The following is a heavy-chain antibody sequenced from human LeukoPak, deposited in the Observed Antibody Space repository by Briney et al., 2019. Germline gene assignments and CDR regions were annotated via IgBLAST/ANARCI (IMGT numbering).Heavy chain of an antibody. D-gene: IGHD2-15*01. CDR1: GFTFSSYA. CDR3: AKDKGYCSGGSCYYYYYGMDV. V-gene: IGHV3-23*01. J-gene: IGHJ6*02. Sequence: PGGSLRLSCAASGFTFSSYAMSWVRQAPGKGLEWVSAISGSGGSTYYADSVKGRFTISRDNSKNTLYLQMNSLRVEDTAVYYCAKDKGYCSGGSCYYYYYGMDVWGQGTTVTVSS. CDR2: ISGSGGST.